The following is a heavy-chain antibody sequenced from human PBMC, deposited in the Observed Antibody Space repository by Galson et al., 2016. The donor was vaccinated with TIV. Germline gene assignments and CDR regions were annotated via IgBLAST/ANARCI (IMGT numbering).Heavy chain of an antibody. D-gene: IGHD2-21*01. CDR1: GFTVSGSY. J-gene: IGHJ6*02. Sequence: SLRLSCAASGFTVSGSYMTWVRQAPGKGLEWVSLIYSGGSTTYADSVKGRFTISRDNFKNTVYLQMNSLRADDTAVYYCARDRRHCGNECYLYYYYGMDVWGQGTTVTVSS. CDR3: ARDRRHCGNECYLYYYYGMDV. V-gene: IGHV3-66*02. CDR2: IYSGGST.